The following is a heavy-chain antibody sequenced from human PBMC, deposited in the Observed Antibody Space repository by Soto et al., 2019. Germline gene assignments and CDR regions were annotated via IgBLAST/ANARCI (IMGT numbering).Heavy chain of an antibody. D-gene: IGHD3-3*01. CDR1: GGSISSGGYY. J-gene: IGHJ4*02. Sequence: QVQLQESGPGLVKPSQTLSLTCTVSGGSISSGGYYWSWIRQHPGKGLECIGYIYYSGSTYYNPSLKSRVTISVDTAKNQFSLRLSSVTAADTAVYYCARVGDVWRHNSTFDYWGQGTLVTVSS. CDR2: IYYSGST. CDR3: ARVGDVWRHNSTFDY. V-gene: IGHV4-31*03.